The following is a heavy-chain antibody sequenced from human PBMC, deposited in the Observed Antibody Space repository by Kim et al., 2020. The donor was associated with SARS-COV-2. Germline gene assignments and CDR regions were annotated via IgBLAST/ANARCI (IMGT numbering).Heavy chain of an antibody. D-gene: IGHD5-18*01. Sequence: SPSYNPSLSSRVTISGDTSTSQMSLKLSSVTAADTGVYYCARGQDTAKTGYWGQGTLVTVSS. CDR2: SP. CDR3: ARGQDTAKTGY. V-gene: IGHV4-34*01. J-gene: IGHJ4*02.